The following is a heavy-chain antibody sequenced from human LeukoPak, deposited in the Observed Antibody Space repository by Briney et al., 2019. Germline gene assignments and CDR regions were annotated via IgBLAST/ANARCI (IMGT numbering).Heavy chain of an antibody. D-gene: IGHD3-22*01. V-gene: IGHV3-30*18. CDR1: GFTFGSYG. CDR2: ISYDGSNK. J-gene: IGHJ4*02. CDR3: AKSDYYDSSGYHY. Sequence: PGGSRRLSCAASGFTFGSYGMHGVRQAPGKGLEGGEVISYDGSNKYYADSVKGRFTISRDNSKNTLYLQMNSLRAEDTAVYYCAKSDYYDSSGYHYWGQGTLVTVSS.